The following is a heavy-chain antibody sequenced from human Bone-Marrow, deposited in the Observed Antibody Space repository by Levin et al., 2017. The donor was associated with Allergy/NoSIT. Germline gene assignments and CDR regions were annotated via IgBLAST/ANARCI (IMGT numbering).Heavy chain of an antibody. Sequence: SETLSLTCTVSGGSIGSSSYYWGWVRQPPGKGLEWIGTIYYSGSTYYNPSLKSRVTMSLDTSKNQFFLKLSSVTAADTAVYYCARRGGGDGYMFDYWGQGTLVTVSS. CDR1: GGSIGSSSYY. V-gene: IGHV4-39*01. D-gene: IGHD5-24*01. J-gene: IGHJ4*02. CDR2: IYYSGST. CDR3: ARRGGGDGYMFDY.